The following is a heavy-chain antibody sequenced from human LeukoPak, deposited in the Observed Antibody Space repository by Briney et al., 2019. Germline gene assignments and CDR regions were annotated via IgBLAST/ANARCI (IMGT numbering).Heavy chain of an antibody. V-gene: IGHV3-66*01. Sequence: PGGSLRLSCAASGFTVSSNYMSWVRQAPGKGLEWVSVLYSGGRTYYADSVKGRFTISRDNAKNSLYLQMNSLTAEDTAVYFCARDIGVGGAFDIWGQGTLVTVSS. CDR1: GFTVSSNY. CDR3: ARDIGVGGAFDI. D-gene: IGHD3-10*01. J-gene: IGHJ3*02. CDR2: LYSGGRT.